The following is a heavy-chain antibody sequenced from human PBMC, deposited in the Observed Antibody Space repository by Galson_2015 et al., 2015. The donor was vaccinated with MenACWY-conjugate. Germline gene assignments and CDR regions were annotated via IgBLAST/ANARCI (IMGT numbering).Heavy chain of an antibody. CDR2: ISKSGSPI. D-gene: IGHD2-2*01. J-gene: IGHJ6*03. Sequence: SLRLSCAASGFTFTGYEFNWVRQAPGTGLEWLSYISKSGSPIYYADSVKGRFTISRDNIKKSLFLEMNSLSAGDTGVYYCARQTGHCSGTSCHYYYYYMDVWGKGTTVTVSS. CDR1: GFTFTGYE. CDR3: ARQTGHCSGTSCHYYYYYMDV. V-gene: IGHV3-48*03.